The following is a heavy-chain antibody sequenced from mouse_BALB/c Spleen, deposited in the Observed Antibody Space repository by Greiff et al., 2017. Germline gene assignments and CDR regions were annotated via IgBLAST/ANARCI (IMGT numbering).Heavy chain of an antibody. J-gene: IGHJ4*01. D-gene: IGHD2-14*01. CDR1: GFSLTSYG. V-gene: IGHV2-6-2*01. CDR2: IWSDGST. Sequence: QVQLQQSGPDLVAPSQSLSITCTVSGFSLTSYGVHWVRQPPGKGLEWLVVIWSDGSTTYNSALKSRLSISKDNSKSQVFLKMNSLQTDDTAMYYCARQRGYRYDGGDYYAMDYWGQGTSVTVSS. CDR3: ARQRGYRYDGGDYYAMDY.